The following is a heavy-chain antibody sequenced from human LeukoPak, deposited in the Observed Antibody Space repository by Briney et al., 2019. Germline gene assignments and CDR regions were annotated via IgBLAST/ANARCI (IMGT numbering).Heavy chain of an antibody. Sequence: SETLSLTCTVSGGSISSSSYYWGWIRQPPGKGLEWIGSIYYSGSTYYNPSLKSRVTISVDTSKNQFSLKLSSVTAADTAVYYCARQSYDSSGHYNWFDPWGQGTLVTVSS. CDR2: IYYSGST. J-gene: IGHJ5*02. CDR1: GGSISSSSYY. CDR3: ARQSYDSSGHYNWFDP. D-gene: IGHD3-22*01. V-gene: IGHV4-39*01.